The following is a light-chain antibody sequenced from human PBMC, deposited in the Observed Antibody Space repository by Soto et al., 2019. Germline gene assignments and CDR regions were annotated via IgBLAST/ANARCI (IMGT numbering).Light chain of an antibody. CDR3: QQRSNWPWT. CDR2: GAS. CDR1: QSVSSN. J-gene: IGKJ1*01. V-gene: IGKV3-15*01. Sequence: EIVMTQSPATLSVSPGERATLYCRASQSVSSNLAWYQQKPGQAPRLLIYGASTRATGIPARFSGSGSGTDFTLTISSLEPEDFAVYYCQQRSNWPWTFGQGTKVDIK.